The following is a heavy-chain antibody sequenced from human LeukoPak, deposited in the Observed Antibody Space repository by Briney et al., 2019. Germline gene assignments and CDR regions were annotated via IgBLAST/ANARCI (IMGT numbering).Heavy chain of an antibody. CDR1: GYTFTTYG. J-gene: IGHJ4*02. Sequence: ASVNVSGKAFGYTFTTYGTSWWRRAPGQGLGGWGWISPYNGNTNYAQKLQGRVNMTTDTSTSTAYMELRSLRSDDTAMYYCARDLWAPIKLLWFGELSWRFDYWGQGTLVTVSS. D-gene: IGHD3-10*01. CDR3: ARDLWAPIKLLWFGELSWRFDY. V-gene: IGHV1-18*01. CDR2: ISPYNGNT.